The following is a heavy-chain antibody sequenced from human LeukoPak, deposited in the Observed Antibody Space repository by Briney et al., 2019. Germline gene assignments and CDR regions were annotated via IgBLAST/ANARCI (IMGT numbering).Heavy chain of an antibody. Sequence: PSETLSLTCTVSGGSIRSYYWSWIRQPPGKGLEWIGYIYYSGSTNYNPSLKSRVTISVDTSKNQFSLKLSSVTAADTAVYYCARDSRYCSGGSCVWFDPWGQGTLVTVSS. V-gene: IGHV4-59*01. CDR1: GGSIRSYY. J-gene: IGHJ5*02. CDR3: ARDSRYCSGGSCVWFDP. CDR2: IYYSGST. D-gene: IGHD2-15*01.